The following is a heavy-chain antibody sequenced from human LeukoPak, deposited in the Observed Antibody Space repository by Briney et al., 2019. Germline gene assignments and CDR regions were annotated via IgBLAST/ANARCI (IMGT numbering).Heavy chain of an antibody. D-gene: IGHD3-22*01. V-gene: IGHV1-3*01. J-gene: IGHJ3*02. CDR1: GYTFTSYA. Sequence: ASVKVSCKASGYTFTSYAMHWVRQAPGQRLEWMGWINAGNGNTKYSQKFQGRATITRDTSASTAYMELSSLRSEDTAVYYCARDKANYYDSSGYYDAFDIWGQGTMVTVSS. CDR3: ARDKANYYDSSGYYDAFDI. CDR2: INAGNGNT.